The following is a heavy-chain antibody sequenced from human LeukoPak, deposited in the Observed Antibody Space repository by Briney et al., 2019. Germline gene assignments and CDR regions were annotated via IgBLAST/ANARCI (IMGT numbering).Heavy chain of an antibody. V-gene: IGHV4-30-4*01. Sequence: SETLSLTCAVYGGSFSGYYWSWIRQPPGKGLEWIGYIYYSGSTYYNPSLKSRVTISVDTSKNQFSLKLSSVTAADTAVYYCARGGPNTYDYVWGSYRPLFAYWGQGTLVTVSS. D-gene: IGHD3-16*02. CDR1: GGSFSGYY. J-gene: IGHJ4*02. CDR2: IYYSGST. CDR3: ARGGPNTYDYVWGSYRPLFAY.